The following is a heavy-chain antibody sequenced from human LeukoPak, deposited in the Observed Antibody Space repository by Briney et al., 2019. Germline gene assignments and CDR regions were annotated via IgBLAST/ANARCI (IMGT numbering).Heavy chain of an antibody. CDR1: VYTFTGYY. CDR3: ARAGGRDYYFDY. Sequence: ASVKVSCRASVYTFTGYYMHWVRQAPGQGLEWMGRINPNSGGTNYAQKFQGRVTMTRDTSISTAYMELSRLRSDDTAVYYCARAGGRDYYFDYWGQGTLVTVSS. J-gene: IGHJ4*02. V-gene: IGHV1-2*06. D-gene: IGHD2-21*02. CDR2: INPNSGGT.